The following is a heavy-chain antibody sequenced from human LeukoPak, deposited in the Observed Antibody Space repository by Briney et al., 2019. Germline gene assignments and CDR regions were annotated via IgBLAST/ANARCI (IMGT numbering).Heavy chain of an antibody. Sequence: PSETLSLTCAVYGGSFSGYYWSWIRQPPGKGLEWIGEINHSGNTNYNSSLKSRVTISVDTSRNQFSLKLSSVTAADTAVYYCARGPPVKIFGVIISHRNYYMDVWGKGTTVTVSS. CDR3: ARGPPVKIFGVIISHRNYYMDV. CDR2: INHSGNT. V-gene: IGHV4-34*01. D-gene: IGHD3-3*01. CDR1: GGSFSGYY. J-gene: IGHJ6*03.